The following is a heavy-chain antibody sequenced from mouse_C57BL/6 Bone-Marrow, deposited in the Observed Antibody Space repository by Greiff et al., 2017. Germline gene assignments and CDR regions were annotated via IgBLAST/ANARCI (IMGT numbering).Heavy chain of an antibody. V-gene: IGHV1-59*01. CDR1: GYTFTSYW. CDR2: IDPSDSYT. CDR3: ARWDYDGSSSTDWYVDV. Sequence: QVQLQQPGAELVRPGTSVKLSCKASGYTFTSYWMHWVKQRPGQGLEWIGVIDPSDSYTNYNQKFKGKATLTVDTSSSTAYMQLSSLTSEDSAVYYCARWDYDGSSSTDWYVDVWGTGTTVTVSS. J-gene: IGHJ1*03. D-gene: IGHD1-1*01.